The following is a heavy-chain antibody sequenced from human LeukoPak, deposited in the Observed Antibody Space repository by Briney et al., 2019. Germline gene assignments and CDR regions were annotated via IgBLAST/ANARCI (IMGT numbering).Heavy chain of an antibody. J-gene: IGHJ4*02. CDR1: GGTFSSYA. D-gene: IGHD3-22*01. CDR3: ARERGITMIVVDFSFDC. Sequence: GASVKVSCKASGGTFSSYAISWVRQAPGQGLEWMGGIIPIFGTANYAQKFQGRVTITADESTSTVYMELSSLRSEDTAVYYCARERGITMIVVDFSFDCWGQGTLVTVSS. V-gene: IGHV1-69*13. CDR2: IIPIFGTA.